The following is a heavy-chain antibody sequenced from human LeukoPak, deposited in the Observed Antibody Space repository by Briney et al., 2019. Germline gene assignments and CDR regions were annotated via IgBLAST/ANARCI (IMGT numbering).Heavy chain of an antibody. CDR2: INTDGRTI. D-gene: IGHD5-24*01. V-gene: IGHV3-74*01. CDR1: GFTFSNAW. Sequence: GGSLRLSCAASGFTFSNAWMSWVRQAPGKGLEWVGRINTDGRTITYADSVKGRFTISRDNAKNTLYLQMNSLRAEDTAVYYCVRSAFLATEFYFDYWGHGTLVTVSS. J-gene: IGHJ4*01. CDR3: VRSAFLATEFYFDY.